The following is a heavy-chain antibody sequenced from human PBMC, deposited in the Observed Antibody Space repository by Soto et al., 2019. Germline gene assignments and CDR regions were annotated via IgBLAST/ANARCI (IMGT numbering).Heavy chain of an antibody. CDR3: AKDGLYSGSYGY. CDR1: GFTFSSYG. V-gene: IGHV3-30*18. CDR2: ISYDGSNK. Sequence: QVQLVESGGGVVQPGRSLRLSCAASGFTFSSYGRHWVGQAPGKGLEWVAVISYDGSNKYYADSVKGRFTISRDNSKNALYLQMNSLRAEDTAVYYCAKDGLYSGSYGYWGQGTLVTVSS. J-gene: IGHJ4*02. D-gene: IGHD1-26*01.